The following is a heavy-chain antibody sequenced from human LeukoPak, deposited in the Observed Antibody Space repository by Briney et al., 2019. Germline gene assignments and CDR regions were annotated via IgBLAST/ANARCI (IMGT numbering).Heavy chain of an antibody. CDR1: GFTFSDYY. CDR3: AKGLERESRLDS. V-gene: IGHV3-11*01. J-gene: IGHJ4*02. Sequence: GGSLRLSCAASGFTFSDYYMSWIRQAPGKGLEWVSYISSSGSTIYYADSVKGRFTISRDNAKNTLYLQMNSLRAEDTALYYCAKGLERESRLDSWGQGTLVTVSS. D-gene: IGHD1-1*01. CDR2: ISSSGSTI.